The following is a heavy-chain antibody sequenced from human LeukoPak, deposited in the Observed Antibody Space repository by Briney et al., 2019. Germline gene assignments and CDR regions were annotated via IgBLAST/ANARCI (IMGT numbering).Heavy chain of an antibody. D-gene: IGHD5-18*01. Sequence: ASETLSLTCTVSGGSISSYYWSWIRQPPRKGLEWIGYIHYTGSTNYNPSLKSRVTISIDTSKNQFSLKLSSVTAADTAVYYCARANGYGLLDYWGQGTLVTVSS. CDR1: GGSISSYY. J-gene: IGHJ4*02. CDR2: IHYTGST. V-gene: IGHV4-59*12. CDR3: ARANGYGLLDY.